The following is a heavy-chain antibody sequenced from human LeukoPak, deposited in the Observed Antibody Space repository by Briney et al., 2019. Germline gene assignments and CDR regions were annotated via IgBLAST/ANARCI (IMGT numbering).Heavy chain of an antibody. CDR2: IYYSGST. D-gene: IGHD3-22*01. Sequence: SETLSLTCTVSGGSISSGGYYWSWIRQHPGKGLEWIGYIYYSGSTYYSPSLKSRVTISVDTSKNQFSLKLSSVTAADTAVYYCASTGDYYDSSGYWFDPWGQGTLVTVSS. CDR1: GGSISSGGYY. J-gene: IGHJ5*02. V-gene: IGHV4-31*03. CDR3: ASTGDYYDSSGYWFDP.